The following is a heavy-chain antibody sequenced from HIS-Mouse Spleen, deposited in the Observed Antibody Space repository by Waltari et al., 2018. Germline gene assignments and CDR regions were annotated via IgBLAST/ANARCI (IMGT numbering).Heavy chain of an antibody. J-gene: IGHJ2*01. CDR1: GGSISSSSYY. CDR3: AREIPYSSSWYDWYFDL. CDR2: INYSGST. Sequence: GLVKPSETLSLTCTVSGGSISSSSYYWGWIRQPPGKGLEWIGSINYSGSTYYNPSLKSRVTISVDTSKNQFSLKLSSVTAADTAVYYCAREIPYSSSWYDWYFDLWGRGTLVTVSS. V-gene: IGHV4-39*07. D-gene: IGHD6-13*01.